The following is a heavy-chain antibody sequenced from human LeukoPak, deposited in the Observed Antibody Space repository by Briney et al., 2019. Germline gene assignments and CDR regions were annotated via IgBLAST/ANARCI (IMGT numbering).Heavy chain of an antibody. Sequence: SETLSLTCTVSGGSISSYYWSWIRQPPGKGLEWIGYIYYSGSTNYNPSLKSRVTISVDTSKNQFSLKLSSVTAADTAVYYCARDRGWFDPWGQGALVTVSS. CDR1: GGSISSYY. V-gene: IGHV4-59*01. CDR2: IYYSGST. D-gene: IGHD3-16*01. CDR3: ARDRGWFDP. J-gene: IGHJ5*02.